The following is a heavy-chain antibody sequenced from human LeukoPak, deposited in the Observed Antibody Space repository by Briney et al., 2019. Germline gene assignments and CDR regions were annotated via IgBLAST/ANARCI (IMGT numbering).Heavy chain of an antibody. CDR2: IYSTGRS. CDR1: GASISGSSHYF. J-gene: IGHJ4*02. Sequence: SETLSLTCTVSGASISGSSHYFWGWIRQTPGKGLEWIGRIYSTGRSDYNPSLKSRITMSVDTSKNQFSLKLSSVTAADTAVYYCARDGPRSGYDLGHFDNLGQGTLVTASS. CDR3: ARDGPRSGYDLGHFDN. D-gene: IGHD5-12*01. V-gene: IGHV4-39*07.